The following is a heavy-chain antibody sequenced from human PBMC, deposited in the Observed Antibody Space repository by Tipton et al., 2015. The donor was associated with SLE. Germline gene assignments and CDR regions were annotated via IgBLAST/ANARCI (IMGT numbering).Heavy chain of an antibody. CDR2: IKQDGSEK. Sequence: SLRLSCAASGFTFSSYEMSWVRQAPGKGLEWVANIKQDGSEKYYVDSVKGRFTISRDNAKNSLYLQMNSLRAEDTAVYYCARGVRYYDSNWYFDLWGRGTLVTVSS. CDR3: ARGVRYYDSNWYFDL. J-gene: IGHJ2*01. CDR1: GFTFSSYE. D-gene: IGHD3-22*01. V-gene: IGHV3-7*03.